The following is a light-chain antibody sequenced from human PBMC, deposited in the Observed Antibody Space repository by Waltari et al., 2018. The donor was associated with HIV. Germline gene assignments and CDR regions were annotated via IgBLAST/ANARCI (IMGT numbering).Light chain of an antibody. CDR1: QSISSN. CDR2: GAS. V-gene: IGKV3D-15*01. CDR3: QQYNNWPPQYA. J-gene: IGKJ2*01. Sequence: EIVMTQSPATLSVSPGETASLSCRASQSISSNLAWYQQKPGQAPRLLIHGASTRATGIPARFSGSGSGTEFTLTISSLQSEDFAVYYCQQYNNWPPQYAFGQGTKLEIK.